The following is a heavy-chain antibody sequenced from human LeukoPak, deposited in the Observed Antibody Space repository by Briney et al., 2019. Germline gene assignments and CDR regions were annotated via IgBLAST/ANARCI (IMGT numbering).Heavy chain of an antibody. J-gene: IGHJ4*02. V-gene: IGHV3-23*01. D-gene: IGHD2-15*01. CDR1: GFTFSSYG. Sequence: GGSLRLSCAASGFTFSSYGMNWVRQAPGKGLEWVSAISDSGGSTYYPDSVKGRFTISRDNSKNTLYLQMNSLRAEDTAVYYCAKDNRMVALDYWGQGILVTVSS. CDR2: ISDSGGST. CDR3: AKDNRMVALDY.